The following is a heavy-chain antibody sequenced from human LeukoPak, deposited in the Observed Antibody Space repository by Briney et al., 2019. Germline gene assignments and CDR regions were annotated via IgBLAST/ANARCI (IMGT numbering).Heavy chain of an antibody. V-gene: IGHV4-39*07. CDR2: VYYNGPT. Sequence: SEILSLTCTVSGGSITSRSYYWGWVLQSPGKGLEWMMSVYYNGPTYYNPSLRSRITISRDTSRNQVSLRLSSVTAADTAVYYCTRVGERETGGRLFAYWGQGSLVIVSS. CDR3: TRVGERETGGRLFAY. J-gene: IGHJ4*02. D-gene: IGHD3-10*01. CDR1: GGSITSRSYY.